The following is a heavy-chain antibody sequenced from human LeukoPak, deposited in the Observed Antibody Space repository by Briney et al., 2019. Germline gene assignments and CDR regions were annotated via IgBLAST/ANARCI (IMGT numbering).Heavy chain of an antibody. CDR2: INPSGGST. V-gene: IGHV1-46*01. CDR1: GYTFTSYY. Sequence: ASVKVSCKASGYTFTSYYMHWVRQAPGQGLEWTGIINPSGGSTSYAQKFQGRVTMTRDTSTSTVYMELSSLRSEDTAVYYCAREDYDRPCRDWGQGTLVTVSS. CDR3: AREDYDRPCRD. J-gene: IGHJ4*02. D-gene: IGHD3-22*01.